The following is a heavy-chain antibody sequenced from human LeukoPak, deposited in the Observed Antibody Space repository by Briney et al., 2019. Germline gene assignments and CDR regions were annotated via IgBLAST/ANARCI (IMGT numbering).Heavy chain of an antibody. J-gene: IGHJ4*02. CDR1: GFAFSDFW. CDR3: ARSLAAGGTCFDS. CDR2: IRHDGNAK. D-gene: IGHD6-13*01. Sequence: GGSLRLSCAASGFAFSDFWMSWVRQAPGKGLEWVANIRHDGNAKNYVPSVRGRFTISRDNAKNSLYLQVNSLPVEDTALYYCARSLAAGGTCFDSWGQGTLVTVSS. V-gene: IGHV3-7*01.